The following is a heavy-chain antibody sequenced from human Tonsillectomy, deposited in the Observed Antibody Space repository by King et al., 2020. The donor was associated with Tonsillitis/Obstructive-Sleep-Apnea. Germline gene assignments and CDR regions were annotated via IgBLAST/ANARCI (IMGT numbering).Heavy chain of an antibody. CDR3: AKDRRSSGSNYYGMDV. CDR2: ITASGGST. J-gene: IGHJ6*02. Sequence: VQLVESGGGLVQPGGSLRLSCAASGFNFANYAMTWVRQTPGKGLEWVSGITASGGSTYYADSVRGRFTISRDNSKNTLFLQMHSLRAEDTALYYCAKDRRSSGSNYYGMDVWGQGTTVTVSS. V-gene: IGHV3-23*04. D-gene: IGHD6-19*01. CDR1: GFNFANYA.